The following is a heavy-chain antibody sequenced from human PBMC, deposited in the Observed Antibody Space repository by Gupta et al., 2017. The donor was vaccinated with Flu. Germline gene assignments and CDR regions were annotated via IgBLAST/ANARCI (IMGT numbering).Heavy chain of an antibody. CDR2: IIPIFGTA. CDR1: FSSYA. J-gene: IGHJ5*02. V-gene: IGHV1-69*06. CDR3: ARDHGDTFGWFDP. Sequence: FSSYAISWVRQAPGQGLEWMGGIIPIFGTANYAQKFQGRVTITADKSTSTAYMELSSLRSEDTAVYYCARDHGDTFGWFDPWGQGTLVTVSS. D-gene: IGHD5-18*01.